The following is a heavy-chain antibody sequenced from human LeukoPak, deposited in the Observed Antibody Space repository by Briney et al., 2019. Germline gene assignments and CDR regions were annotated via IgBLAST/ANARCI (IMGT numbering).Heavy chain of an antibody. Sequence: SETLSLTCAVYGGSFSGYYWTWIRQTPEKGLQWIGEMNPSGSTNYNPSLKSRVTISVDTSKNQFSLELSSVTAADTAVYYCARGRQDVTMIVVVMTAVSYYLDVWGKGTTVTVS. J-gene: IGHJ6*03. CDR2: MNPSGST. CDR1: GGSFSGYY. D-gene: IGHD3-22*01. CDR3: ARGRQDVTMIVVVMTAVSYYLDV. V-gene: IGHV4-34*01.